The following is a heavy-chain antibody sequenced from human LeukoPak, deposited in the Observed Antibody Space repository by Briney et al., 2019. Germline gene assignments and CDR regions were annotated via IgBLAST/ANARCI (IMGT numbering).Heavy chain of an antibody. CDR2: VYYSGST. CDR3: ARTRIVATTADAFDI. CDR1: GGSISSGDYY. V-gene: IGHV4-30-4*01. J-gene: IGHJ3*02. D-gene: IGHD5-12*01. Sequence: SETLSLTCTVSGGSISSGDYYWSWIRQPPGKGLEWIGYVYYSGSTYYNPSLKSRVTISVDTSKNQFSLKLSSVTAADTAVYYCARTRIVATTADAFDIWGQGTMVTVSS.